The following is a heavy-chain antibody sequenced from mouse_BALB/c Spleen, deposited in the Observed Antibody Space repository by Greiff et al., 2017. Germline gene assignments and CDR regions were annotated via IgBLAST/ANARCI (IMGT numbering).Heavy chain of an antibody. CDR1: GDSITSGY. CDR2: ISYSGST. D-gene: IGHD2-14*01. CDR3: ARSYYRYWYFDV. J-gene: IGHJ1*01. V-gene: IGHV3-8*02. Sequence: EVKLMESGPSLVKPSQTLSLTCSVTGDSITSGYWNWIRKFPGNKLEYMGYISYSGSTYYNPSLKSRISITRDTSKNQYYLQLNSVTTEDTATYYCARSYYRYWYFDVWGAGTTVTVSS.